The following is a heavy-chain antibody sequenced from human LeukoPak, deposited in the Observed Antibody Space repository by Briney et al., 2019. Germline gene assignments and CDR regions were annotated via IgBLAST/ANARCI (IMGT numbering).Heavy chain of an antibody. CDR3: ANGVGSGYDYSAFDM. CDR2: INPDSGGT. J-gene: IGHJ3*02. Sequence: ASVKVSCKASGYTFTGHYIHWLRQAPGQGLEWMGWINPDSGGTNYAQKFQGRVTMTRDASISTAYMELSRLRSDDTAVYYCANGVGSGYDYSAFDMWGQGTMVTVSS. D-gene: IGHD5-12*01. CDR1: GYTFTGHY. V-gene: IGHV1-2*02.